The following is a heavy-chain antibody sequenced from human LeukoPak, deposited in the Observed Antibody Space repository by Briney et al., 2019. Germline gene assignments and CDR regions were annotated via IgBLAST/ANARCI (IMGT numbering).Heavy chain of an antibody. CDR1: GYTFTSYD. CDR2: MNPNSGNT. D-gene: IGHD6-13*01. CDR3: ATAIAAAGLDGFDY. V-gene: IGHV1-8*01. Sequence: GASVKVSCKASGYTFTSYDINWVGQATGQGLEWMGWMNPNSGNTGYAQKYKGRVTMTRNTSISTAYMELSSLRSEDTAVYYCATAIAAAGLDGFDYWGQGTLVTVSS. J-gene: IGHJ4*02.